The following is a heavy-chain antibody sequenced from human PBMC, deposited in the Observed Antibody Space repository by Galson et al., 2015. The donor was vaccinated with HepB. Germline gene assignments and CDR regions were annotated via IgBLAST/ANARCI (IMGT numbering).Heavy chain of an antibody. CDR2: INPNSGGT. CDR3: ARVGCSSTSCYGVDDAFDI. D-gene: IGHD2-2*01. J-gene: IGHJ3*02. V-gene: IGHV1-2*04. CDR1: GYTFTSYD. Sequence: SVKVSCKASGYTFTSYDINWVRQATGQGLEWMGWINPNSGGTNYAQKFQGWVTMTRDTSISTAYMELSKLRSDDTAVYYCARVGCSSTSCYGVDDAFDIWGQGTMVTVSS.